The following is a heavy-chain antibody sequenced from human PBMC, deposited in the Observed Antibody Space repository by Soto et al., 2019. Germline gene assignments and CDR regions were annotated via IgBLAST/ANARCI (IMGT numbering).Heavy chain of an antibody. D-gene: IGHD2-2*01. Sequence: QVQLVQSGAEVKKPGSSVKVSCKASGGTFSSYAISWVRQAPGQGLEWMGGIIPISDTTNYAQKFQGRVTIAAEYSTTTAYMELSRLRAEDTALYYCARSQGSSTSLEIYYYYYYGMDVWGQGTTVTVSS. CDR3: ARSQGSSTSLEIYYYYYYGMDV. CDR2: IIPISDTT. V-gene: IGHV1-69*01. J-gene: IGHJ6*02. CDR1: GGTFSSYA.